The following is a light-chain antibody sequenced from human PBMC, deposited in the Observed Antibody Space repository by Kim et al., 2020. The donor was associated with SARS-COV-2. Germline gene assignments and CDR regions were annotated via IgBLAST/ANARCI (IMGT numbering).Light chain of an antibody. CDR3: QHRKT. CDR2: DAS. J-gene: IGKJ1*01. V-gene: IGKV1-5*01. CDR1: QTLSGR. Sequence: PSTLSASVGDRVTITCRASQTLSGRLAWYQQKPGKAPKLLIFDASTLESGVPSRFRGSGSGTDFILTISSLQPDDSATYYCQHRKTFGQGTKL.